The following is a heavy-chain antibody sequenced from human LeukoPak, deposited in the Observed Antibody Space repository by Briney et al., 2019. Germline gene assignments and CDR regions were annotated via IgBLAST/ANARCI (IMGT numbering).Heavy chain of an antibody. Sequence: GGSLRLSCAASGFTFSNSWMHWVRQAPGKGLEWVAFIRYDGSNKYYADSVKGRFTISRDNSKNTLYLQMNSLRAEDTAVYYCAKDSSIAADFDYWGQGTLVTVSS. CDR2: IRYDGSNK. V-gene: IGHV3-30*02. CDR1: GFTFSNSW. D-gene: IGHD6-6*01. J-gene: IGHJ4*02. CDR3: AKDSSIAADFDY.